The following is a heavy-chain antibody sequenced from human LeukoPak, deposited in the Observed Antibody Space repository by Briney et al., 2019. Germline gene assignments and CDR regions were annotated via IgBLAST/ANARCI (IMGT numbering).Heavy chain of an antibody. D-gene: IGHD3-22*01. CDR1: GYTFFNYG. Sequence: VSVKVSCKASGYTFFNYGISWVRQAPGQGLEWMGWISAYDGDTKYAQKLQGRVTMTTDTSTRTAYMELRSLRSDDTAVYFCARAGYYDSSGYYHFDYWGQGTLVTVSS. CDR2: ISAYDGDT. J-gene: IGHJ4*02. CDR3: ARAGYYDSSGYYHFDY. V-gene: IGHV1-18*01.